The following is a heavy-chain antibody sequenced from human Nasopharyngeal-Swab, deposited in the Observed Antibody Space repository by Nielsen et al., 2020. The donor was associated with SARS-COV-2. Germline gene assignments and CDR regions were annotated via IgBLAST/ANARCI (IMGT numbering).Heavy chain of an antibody. CDR1: GLTFDDYG. Sequence: GESLKISCAASGLTFDDYGMSWVRQAPGKGLEWVSGINWNGGSTGYADSVKGRFTISRDNAKNSLYLQMNSLRAEDTALYYCARGPGSIVLMVYAPTPYYYYGMDVWGQGTTVTVSS. J-gene: IGHJ6*02. V-gene: IGHV3-20*04. CDR2: INWNGGST. CDR3: ARGPGSIVLMVYAPTPYYYYGMDV. D-gene: IGHD2-8*01.